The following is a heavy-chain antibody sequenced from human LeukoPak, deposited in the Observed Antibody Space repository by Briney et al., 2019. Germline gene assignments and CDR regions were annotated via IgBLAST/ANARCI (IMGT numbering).Heavy chain of an antibody. D-gene: IGHD4-17*01. J-gene: IGHJ5*01. Sequence: GASVKVSCKASGGTFNKYGLNWVRQAPGQGLEWVGGIIPIFTVPNYAPRFQGRVTITAHDSTSQAYVALSGLTAEDTAIYYCVNALSGTTVWVCFDSWGQGTLVTVSS. V-gene: IGHV1-69*13. CDR3: VNALSGTTVWVCFDS. CDR2: IIPIFTVP. CDR1: GGTFNKYG.